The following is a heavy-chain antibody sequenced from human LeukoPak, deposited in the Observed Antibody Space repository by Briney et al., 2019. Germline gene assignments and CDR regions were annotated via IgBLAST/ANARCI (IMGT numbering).Heavy chain of an antibody. CDR3: ARTRRGYSYGNHFDY. V-gene: IGHV4-34*01. D-gene: IGHD5-18*01. Sequence: SETLSLTCAVYGGSFSGYYWSWIRQPPGKGLEWIGEINHSGSTNYNPSLKSRVTISVDTSKNQFSLKLSSVTAADTAVYYCARTRRGYSYGNHFDYWGQGTLVTVSS. CDR1: GGSFSGYY. CDR2: INHSGST. J-gene: IGHJ4*02.